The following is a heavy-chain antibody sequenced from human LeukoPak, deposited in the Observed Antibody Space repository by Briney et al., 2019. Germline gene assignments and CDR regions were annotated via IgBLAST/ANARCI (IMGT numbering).Heavy chain of an antibody. CDR1: GFTFDDYA. CDR3: ATQLIAVAGRSIDY. D-gene: IGHD6-19*01. V-gene: IGHV3-9*01. CDR2: ISWNSGTI. J-gene: IGHJ4*02. Sequence: GGSLRLSCAASGFTFDDYAMHWVRPAPGKGLEWVSGISWNSGTIGYADSVKGRFTISRDNAKNSLYLQMNSLRVEDTALYYCATQLIAVAGRSIDYWGQGTLVTVSS.